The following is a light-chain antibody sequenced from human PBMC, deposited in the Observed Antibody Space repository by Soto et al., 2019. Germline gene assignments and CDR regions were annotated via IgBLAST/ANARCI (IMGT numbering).Light chain of an antibody. CDR1: QSISSSY. CDR3: QQYVTSPYI. V-gene: IGKV3-20*01. J-gene: IGKJ2*01. CDR2: GVS. Sequence: DIVLTQSPGTLSLSPGERATLSCRASQSISSSYLAWYQQKPGQAPRLLIHGVSTRATGIPDRFSGSGSGTDFTLTISRLEPEDCAVYYCQQYVTSPYIFGQGTKLEIK.